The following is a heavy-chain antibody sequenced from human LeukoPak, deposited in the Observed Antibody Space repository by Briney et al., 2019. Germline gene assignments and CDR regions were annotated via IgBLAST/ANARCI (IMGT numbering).Heavy chain of an antibody. Sequence: GAAVKVSCKASGSAFTVYYLHWVWLAPAQGLEWMGWINPNSGGTNYPQKLQGRVTMTRDTLSSTAYMELSRVRSDDAAVYCCATFNWKPNDYWGQGNLVTVSS. D-gene: IGHD1-20*01. CDR1: GSAFTVYY. CDR2: INPNSGGT. CDR3: ATFNWKPNDY. J-gene: IGHJ4*02. V-gene: IGHV1-2*02.